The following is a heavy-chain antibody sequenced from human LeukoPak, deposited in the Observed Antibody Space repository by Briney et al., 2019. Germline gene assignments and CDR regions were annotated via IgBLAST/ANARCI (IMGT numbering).Heavy chain of an antibody. J-gene: IGHJ4*02. CDR2: ISSSTSYI. V-gene: IGHV3-21*01. CDR1: GFTFSSYG. CDR3: AKRPYYYDSRGWELSYFDY. Sequence: GGSLRLSCAASGFTFSSYGMNWVRQAPGKGLEWVSSISSSTSYIYYADSVKGRFTISRDNAKNSLFLQMNSLRAEDTAVYYCAKRPYYYDSRGWELSYFDYWGQGTLVTVSS. D-gene: IGHD3-22*01.